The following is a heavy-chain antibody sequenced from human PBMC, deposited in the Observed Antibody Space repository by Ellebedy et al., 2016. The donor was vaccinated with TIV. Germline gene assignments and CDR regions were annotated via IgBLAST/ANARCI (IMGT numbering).Heavy chain of an antibody. CDR2: IIPIFGTA. J-gene: IGHJ6*02. V-gene: IGHV1-69*13. CDR3: ARGPGIAVAGKGGYYYYGMDV. D-gene: IGHD6-19*01. Sequence: SVKVSCXASGGTFSSYAISWVRQAPGQGLEWMGGIIPIFGTANYAQKFQGRVTITADESTSTAYMELSSLRSEDTAVYYCARGPGIAVAGKGGYYYYGMDVWGQGTTVTVSS. CDR1: GGTFSSYA.